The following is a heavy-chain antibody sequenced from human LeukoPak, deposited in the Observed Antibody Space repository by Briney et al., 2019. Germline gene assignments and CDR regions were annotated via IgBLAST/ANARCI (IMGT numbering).Heavy chain of an antibody. CDR1: GGSIGSYY. Sequence: SETLSLTCTVSGGSIGSYYWSWIRQPPGKGLEWIGYIYYSGTTNYNPSLKSRVTISVDTSKIQFSLKLSSVTAADTAVYYCVRGVYIAAAQYGYWGQGTLVTVSS. CDR2: IYYSGTT. CDR3: VRGVYIAAAQYGY. D-gene: IGHD6-13*01. V-gene: IGHV4-59*01. J-gene: IGHJ4*02.